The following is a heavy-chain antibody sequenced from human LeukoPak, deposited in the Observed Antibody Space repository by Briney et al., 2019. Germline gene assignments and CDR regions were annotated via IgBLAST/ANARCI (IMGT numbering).Heavy chain of an antibody. CDR3: ARGRVDSSGTFDY. Sequence: PSETLSLTCTVSGGSISSYYWSWIRQPPGKGLEWIGYIYYSGSTNYNPSLKSRVTISVDTSKNQFSLKLSSVTAADTAVYYCARGRVDSSGTFDYWGQGTLVTVSS. CDR2: IYYSGST. D-gene: IGHD6-19*01. V-gene: IGHV4-59*01. CDR1: GGSISSYY. J-gene: IGHJ4*02.